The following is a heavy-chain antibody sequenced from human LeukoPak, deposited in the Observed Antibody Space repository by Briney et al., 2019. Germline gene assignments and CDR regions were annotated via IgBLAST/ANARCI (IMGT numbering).Heavy chain of an antibody. CDR2: MKRDGSEK. V-gene: IGHV3-7*01. CDR3: ARSGYGDPIGHLNY. Sequence: LAGGSLRPSCAASGFTFRTYWMSWVRQVPGKGLEWVANMKRDGSEKYYGESVKGRFTISRDNAKSSLYLQMNSLRVEDTGVYYCARSGYGDPIGHLNYWGQGTLVTVSS. CDR1: GFTFRTYW. J-gene: IGHJ4*02. D-gene: IGHD4-17*01.